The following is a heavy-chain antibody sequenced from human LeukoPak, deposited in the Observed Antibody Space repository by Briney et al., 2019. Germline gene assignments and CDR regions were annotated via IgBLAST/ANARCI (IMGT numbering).Heavy chain of an antibody. V-gene: IGHV3-7*01. CDR3: ARVVVSSVYFDY. CDR2: IKQDGSEK. CDR1: GFTFSRYS. D-gene: IGHD3-22*01. Sequence: GGSLRLSCAASGFTFSRYSMNWVRQAPGKGLEWVANIKQDGSEKYYVDSVKGRFTISRDNAKNSLYLQMNSLRAEDTAVYYRARVVVSSVYFDYWGQGTLVTVSS. J-gene: IGHJ4*02.